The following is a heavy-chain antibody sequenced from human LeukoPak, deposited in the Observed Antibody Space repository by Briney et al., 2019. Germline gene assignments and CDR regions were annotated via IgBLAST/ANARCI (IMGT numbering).Heavy chain of an antibody. J-gene: IGHJ4*02. CDR2: IRGTGDSP. V-gene: IGHV1-46*01. CDR1: GFTFTNYH. D-gene: IGHD6-13*01. Sequence: ASVKVSCKASGFTFTNYHMHWVRQAPGQGLEWVGLIRGTGDSPDYAQKFQGRVTVTCDTSTSTAYLELWSLKLEDTAVYYCARAPAGTLDFWGQGTLVTVSS. CDR3: ARAPAGTLDF.